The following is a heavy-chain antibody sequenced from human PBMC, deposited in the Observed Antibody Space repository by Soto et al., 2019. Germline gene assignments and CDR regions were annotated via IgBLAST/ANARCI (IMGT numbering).Heavy chain of an antibody. D-gene: IGHD2-2*01. V-gene: IGHV4-4*02. CDR2: SHQSGNT. Sequence: QVQLQESGPGLVKPSGTLSLTCAVSGVSISSHDWWTWVRQPPGKGLEWIGESHQSGNTNYNSSLESRVTISVDKSKNQFSLNLSSVTVADTAVYYCATRATSRFYWGQGTLVTVDS. CDR1: GVSISSHDW. J-gene: IGHJ4*02. CDR3: ATRATSRFY.